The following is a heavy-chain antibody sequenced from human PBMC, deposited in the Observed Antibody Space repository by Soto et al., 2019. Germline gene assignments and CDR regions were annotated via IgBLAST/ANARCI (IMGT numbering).Heavy chain of an antibody. D-gene: IGHD5-18*01. V-gene: IGHV1-69*13. Sequence: GASVKVSCKASGGTFSSYAISWVRQAPGQGLEWMGGIIPIFGTANYAQKFQGRVTITADESTSTAYMELSSLRSEDTAVYYCARVPDVDTAMVAPHSYYYYYGMDVWGQGTTVTVSS. CDR3: ARVPDVDTAMVAPHSYYYYYGMDV. CDR1: GGTFSSYA. CDR2: IIPIFGTA. J-gene: IGHJ6*02.